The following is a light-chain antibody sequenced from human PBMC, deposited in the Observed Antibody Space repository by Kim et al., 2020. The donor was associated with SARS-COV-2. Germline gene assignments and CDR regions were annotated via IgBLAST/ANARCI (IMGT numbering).Light chain of an antibody. CDR2: WAS. CDR1: QNVLHSSNNKNY. CDR3: QQYYTTPPLT. J-gene: IGKJ4*01. V-gene: IGKV4-1*01. Sequence: DIVMTQSPDSLAVSLGERATINCKSSQNVLHSSNNKNYLAWYQQKPGQPPKLRIYWASTRASGVPDRFSGSGSGTDFTLTIDNLQAEDVAVYYCQQYYTTPPLTFGGGTKVDIK.